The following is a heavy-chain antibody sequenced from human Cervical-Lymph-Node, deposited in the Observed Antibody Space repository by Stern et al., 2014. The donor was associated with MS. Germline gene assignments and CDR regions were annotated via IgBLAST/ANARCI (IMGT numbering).Heavy chain of an antibody. V-gene: IGHV4-39*01. CDR3: ARLGYLHH. CDR1: GGSISSGSYY. CDR2: IYYRGST. D-gene: IGHD3-16*01. Sequence: QLVESGPGLVKPSETLSLTCTVSGGSISSGSYYWGWIRQPPGKGLQWIGSIYYRGSTYYNPSLKSRLTISVDTSKNQFSLKWFFGTAADTAVYYCARLGYLHHWGQGTLVTVSS. J-gene: IGHJ1*01.